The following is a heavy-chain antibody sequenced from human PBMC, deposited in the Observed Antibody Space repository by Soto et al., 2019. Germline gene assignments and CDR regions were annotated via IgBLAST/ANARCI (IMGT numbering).Heavy chain of an antibody. CDR1: GYSFTSYW. V-gene: IGHV5-51*01. J-gene: IGHJ6*02. Sequence: GESLKISGKGSGYSFTSYWIGWVRQMPGKGLEWMGIIYPGDSDTRYSPSFQGQVTISADKSISTAYLQWSSLKASDTAMYYCARSFGLGPAYYYYGMDVWGQGTTVTVSS. D-gene: IGHD3-10*01. CDR3: ARSFGLGPAYYYYGMDV. CDR2: IYPGDSDT.